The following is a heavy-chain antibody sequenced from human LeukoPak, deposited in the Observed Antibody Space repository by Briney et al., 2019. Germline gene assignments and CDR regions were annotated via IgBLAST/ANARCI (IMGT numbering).Heavy chain of an antibody. D-gene: IGHD3-10*01. V-gene: IGHV4-28*01. CDR3: ARLIMNSTPLFDY. CDR2: IYYSGST. CDR1: GYSISSSNW. J-gene: IGHJ4*02. Sequence: SDTLSLTCAVSGYSISSSNWWGWIRQPPGKGLEWIGYIYYSGSTYYNPSLKSRVTMSVDTSKNQFSLKLTSVTAADTAVYYCARLIMNSTPLFDYWGQGTLVTVSS.